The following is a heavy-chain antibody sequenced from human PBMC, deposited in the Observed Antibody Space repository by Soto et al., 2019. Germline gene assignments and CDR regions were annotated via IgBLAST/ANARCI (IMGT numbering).Heavy chain of an antibody. CDR3: ARDTRLYCSSSSCYPNCFDP. CDR1: GYTFTSYG. CDR2: ISGYNGNT. D-gene: IGHD2-2*01. V-gene: IGHV1-18*01. Sequence: ASVKVSCKASGYTFTSYGISWVRQAPGQGLEWMGWISGYNGNTNYAQKFQGRVTMTTDTSTSTAYMELRSLRSDDTAMYYCARDTRLYCSSSSCYPNCFDPWGQGTLVTVS. J-gene: IGHJ5*02.